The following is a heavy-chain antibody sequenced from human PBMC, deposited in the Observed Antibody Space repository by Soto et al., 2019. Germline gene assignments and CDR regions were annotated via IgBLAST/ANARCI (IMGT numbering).Heavy chain of an antibody. CDR3: ARPIHYYHTSGFAPWGTLGY. CDR2: INPSDGGT. J-gene: IGHJ4*02. V-gene: IGHV1-46*01. CDR1: GYTFTSLY. Sequence: QVQLVQSGAEVKKPGASVKVSCKASGYTFTSLYMHWVRQAPGQGLEWMGTINPSDGGTIYAQNFQGRVTMTRDTSTNTVYMQLSSLRSEDTAVYYCARPIHYYHTSGFAPWGTLGYWGQGTLVTVSS. D-gene: IGHD3-22*01.